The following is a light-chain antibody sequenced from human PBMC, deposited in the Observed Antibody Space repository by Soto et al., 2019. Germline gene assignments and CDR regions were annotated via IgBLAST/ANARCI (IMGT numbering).Light chain of an antibody. Sequence: DIQMTQSPSSLSASVGDRVTITCRASQNVNNYLNWYQQKPGKAPELLIYVASSLQSGVPSRFSGSGSGTDFTLSISSLQPEDFASYYCQQSYTTPYTFGQGTKLEIK. J-gene: IGKJ2*01. V-gene: IGKV1-39*01. CDR1: QNVNNY. CDR2: VAS. CDR3: QQSYTTPYT.